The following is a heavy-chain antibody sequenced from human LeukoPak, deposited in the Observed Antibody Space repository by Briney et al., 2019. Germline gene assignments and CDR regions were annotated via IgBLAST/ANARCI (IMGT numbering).Heavy chain of an antibody. CDR1: GFTFSSYG. J-gene: IGHJ4*02. CDR2: ISYDGSNK. V-gene: IGHV3-30*18. CDR3: AKGQSGYN. D-gene: IGHD6-13*01. Sequence: PGGPLRLSCAASGFTFSSYGMHWVRQAPGKGLEWVAVISYDGSNKYYADSVKGRFTISRDNSKNTLYLQMNSLRAEDTAVYYCAKGQSGYNWGQGTLVTVSS.